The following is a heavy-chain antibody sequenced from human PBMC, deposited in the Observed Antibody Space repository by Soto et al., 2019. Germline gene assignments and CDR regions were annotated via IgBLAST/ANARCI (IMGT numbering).Heavy chain of an antibody. CDR3: ARVAFSYFGMDV. D-gene: IGHD3-3*02. Sequence: SETLSLTCSVPGGAISSYYWSWVRQPAGKGLEWIGRVFSSGSTNYNASLKSRVTMSIDTSKNEVSLALRSVTAADTAVYYCARVAFSYFGMDVWGPGTTVTVSS. CDR1: GGAISSYY. J-gene: IGHJ6*02. CDR2: VFSSGST. V-gene: IGHV4-4*07.